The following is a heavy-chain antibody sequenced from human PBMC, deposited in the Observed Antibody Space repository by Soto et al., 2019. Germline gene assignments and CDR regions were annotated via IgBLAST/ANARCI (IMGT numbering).Heavy chain of an antibody. J-gene: IGHJ4*02. V-gene: IGHV3-64*04. Sequence: PGGSLRLSCSAAGFNFINYVMHWVRQAPGKGLEYVSSISVNGVTTYYADSVKGRFTSSRDNSKNTLYLQMSSLRAEDTAVYYCASGVYGIAAAIDYWGQGTLVTVSS. CDR1: GFNFINYV. D-gene: IGHD6-13*01. CDR3: ASGVYGIAAAIDY. CDR2: ISVNGVTT.